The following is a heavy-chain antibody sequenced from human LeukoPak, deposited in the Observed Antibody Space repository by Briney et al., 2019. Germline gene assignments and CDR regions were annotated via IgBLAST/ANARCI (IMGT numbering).Heavy chain of an antibody. CDR2: IYHSGST. CDR3: ARDRCGGSCYQHDAFDI. Sequence: SETLSLTCAVYGGSFSDYYWSWIRQPPGKGLEWIGSIYHSGSTYYNPSLKSRVTISVDTSKNQFSLKLSSVTAADTAVYYCARDRCGGSCYQHDAFDIWGQGTMVTVSS. CDR1: GGSFSDYY. D-gene: IGHD2-15*01. J-gene: IGHJ3*02. V-gene: IGHV4-34*01.